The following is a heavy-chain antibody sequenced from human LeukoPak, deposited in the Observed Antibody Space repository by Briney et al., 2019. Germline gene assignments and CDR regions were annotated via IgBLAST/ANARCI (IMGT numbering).Heavy chain of an antibody. CDR2: IKQDGSKL. CDR3: AVDCSSSSCYGQSAFDI. J-gene: IGHJ3*02. Sequence: GGSLRLSCAASGFTLSNYWMSWVRQAPGKGLEWVANIKQDGSKLSYVDSVKGRFTVSRDNAKNSLYLQMNSLRAEDTAIYYCAVDCSSSSCYGQSAFDIWGQGTMVTVSS. D-gene: IGHD2-2*01. V-gene: IGHV3-7*03. CDR1: GFTLSNYW.